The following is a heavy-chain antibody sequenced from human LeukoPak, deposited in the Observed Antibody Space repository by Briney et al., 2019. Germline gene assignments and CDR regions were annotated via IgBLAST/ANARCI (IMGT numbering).Heavy chain of an antibody. J-gene: IGHJ4*02. CDR3: ASLEVYSGSRPFDS. V-gene: IGHV3-48*02. Sequence: PGGSLRLSCAASGFTFGVFSMNWVRQAPGKGLEWISYISSGSTTIYYADSVKGRFTISRDNAKNSLYLQMNSLRDEDTAVYYCASLEVYSGSRPFDSWGQGTLVTVSS. CDR1: GFTFGVFS. CDR2: ISSGSTTI. D-gene: IGHD1-26*01.